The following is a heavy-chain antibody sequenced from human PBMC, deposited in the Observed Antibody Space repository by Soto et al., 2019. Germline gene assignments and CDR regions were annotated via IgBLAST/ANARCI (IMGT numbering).Heavy chain of an antibody. J-gene: IGHJ4*02. CDR2: IFYSGIT. CDR1: GGSISSSSYY. D-gene: IGHD1-26*01. V-gene: IGHV4-39*01. CDR3: ARRKYSGTFWSLDY. Sequence: TSETLSLTCTVSGGSISSSSYYWAWIRQPPGKGLEWIGNIFYSGITYYNPSLKTRVTFSVDTSKNQFSLNLRSVTAADTAVYYCARRKYSGTFWSLDYWGQGTLVTVSS.